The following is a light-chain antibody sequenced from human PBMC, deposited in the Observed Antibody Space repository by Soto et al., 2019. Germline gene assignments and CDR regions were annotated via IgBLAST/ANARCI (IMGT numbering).Light chain of an antibody. Sequence: EIVLTQYPGTLSLSPGERATLSCRASQSVSGSYLAWYQQKPGQAPRLLLYGASTRATGIPVRFSGSGFGTEFTLTISSLQSEDFAVYYCQQYKNWPHFGQGTRLEIK. CDR2: GAS. V-gene: IGKV3-15*01. CDR3: QQYKNWPH. CDR1: QSVSGSY. J-gene: IGKJ5*01.